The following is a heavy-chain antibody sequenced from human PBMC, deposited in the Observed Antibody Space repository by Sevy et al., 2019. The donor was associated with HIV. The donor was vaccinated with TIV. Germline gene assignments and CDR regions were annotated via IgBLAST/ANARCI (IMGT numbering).Heavy chain of an antibody. CDR3: ARPGSGWFEFDS. CDR1: GFTFSRYS. CDR2: IGSTGPTI. Sequence: GGSLRLSCVASGFTFSRYSMNWVRQAPGKGLEWVSNIGSTGPTIYYADSVKGRFTISRDNAKNSLYLQMNRLREEDTAVYYCARPGSGWFEFDSWGQGTLVTVSS. V-gene: IGHV3-48*02. J-gene: IGHJ4*02. D-gene: IGHD6-19*01.